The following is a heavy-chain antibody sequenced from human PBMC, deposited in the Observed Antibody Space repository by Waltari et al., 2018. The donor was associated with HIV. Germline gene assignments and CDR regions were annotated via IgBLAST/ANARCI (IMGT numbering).Heavy chain of an antibody. CDR1: GDSIRTGDYY. CDR3: ARECWDLPCHVGFDP. J-gene: IGHJ5*02. D-gene: IGHD1-26*01. CDR2: IYYSGST. V-gene: IGHV4-30-4*01. Sequence: QVHLQESGPGLVKTSQTLSLTCTVSGDSIRTGDYYWSWIRQTPGRGLEWLGYIYYSGSTYYNPSLKSRLSMSIVTSKNQFSLKLTSVTAADTAVYYCARECWDLPCHVGFDPWGQGTLVTVSS.